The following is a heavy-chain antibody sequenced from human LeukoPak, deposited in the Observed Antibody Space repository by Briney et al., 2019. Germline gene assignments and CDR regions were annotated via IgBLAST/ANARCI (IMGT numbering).Heavy chain of an antibody. CDR3: ARDTDGGSFDY. V-gene: IGHV4-39*07. J-gene: IGHJ4*02. CDR2: IYYSGST. CDR1: GGSISSSSYY. D-gene: IGHD4-23*01. Sequence: SETLSLTCTVSGGSISSSSYYWGWIRQPPGKGLEWIASIYYSGSTNYNPSLKSRVTISVDTSKNQFSLKLSSVTAADTAVYYCARDTDGGSFDYWGQGTLVTVSS.